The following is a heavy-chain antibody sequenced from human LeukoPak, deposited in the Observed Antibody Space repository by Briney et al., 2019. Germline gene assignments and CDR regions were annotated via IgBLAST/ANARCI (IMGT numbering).Heavy chain of an antibody. CDR3: ARGSHYYDSSGYQPEYFDY. V-gene: IGHV4-30-2*01. CDR1: GGSISSGGYS. CDR2: IYHSGST. Sequence: PSETLSLSCTVSGGSISSGGYSCSWIRQPPGKGLEWIGYIYHSGSTYYNPSLKSRVTISVDRSKNQFSLKLSSVTAADTAVYYCARGSHYYDSSGYQPEYFDYWGQGTLVTVSP. D-gene: IGHD3-22*01. J-gene: IGHJ4*02.